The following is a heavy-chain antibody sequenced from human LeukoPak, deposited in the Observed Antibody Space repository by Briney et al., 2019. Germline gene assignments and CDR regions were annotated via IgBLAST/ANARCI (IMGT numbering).Heavy chain of an antibody. CDR3: AKVALGYCSGSSCYYFDY. CDR2: IWYDGSNK. D-gene: IGHD2-15*01. CDR1: GFTFSSYG. Sequence: GGSLRLSCAASGFTFSSYGMHWVRQAPGKGLEWVAVIWYDGSNKYYADSVKGRFTISRDNSKNTLYLQMNSLRAEDTALYYCAKVALGYCSGSSCYYFDYGGQGTLVTASS. V-gene: IGHV3-33*06. J-gene: IGHJ4*02.